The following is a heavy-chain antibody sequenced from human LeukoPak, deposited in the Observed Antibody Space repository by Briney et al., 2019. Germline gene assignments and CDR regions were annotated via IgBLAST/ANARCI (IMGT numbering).Heavy chain of an antibody. Sequence: ASVKVSCKASGYTFTSYGISWVRQAPGQGLEWMGSISAYNGNTNYAQKLQGRVTMTTDTSTSTAYMELRSLRSDDTAVYYCARVQDIVVVVAAEFDYWGQGTLVTVSS. D-gene: IGHD2-15*01. CDR3: ARVQDIVVVVAAEFDY. CDR1: GYTFTSYG. V-gene: IGHV1-18*01. CDR2: ISAYNGNT. J-gene: IGHJ4*02.